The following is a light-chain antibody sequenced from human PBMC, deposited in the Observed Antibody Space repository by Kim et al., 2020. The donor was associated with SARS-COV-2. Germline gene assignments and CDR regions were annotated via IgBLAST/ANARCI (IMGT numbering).Light chain of an antibody. CDR2: QDN. J-gene: IGLJ3*02. CDR1: KLGDKY. Sequence: SYELTQPPSVSVSPGQTATITCSGDKLGDKYACWYQQKPGQSPVLVIYQDNKRPSGIPERFPGSNSGNTATLTISGTQAMDEADYYCQAWDSSTGVFGGGTQLTVL. CDR3: QAWDSSTGV. V-gene: IGLV3-1*01.